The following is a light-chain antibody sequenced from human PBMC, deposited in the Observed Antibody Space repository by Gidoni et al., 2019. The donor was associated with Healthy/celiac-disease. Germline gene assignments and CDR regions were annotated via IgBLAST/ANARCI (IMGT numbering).Light chain of an antibody. CDR3: QQRSNWPPLT. J-gene: IGKJ4*01. CDR1: QSVSIY. CDR2: DAS. V-gene: IGKV3-11*01. Sequence: EIVLTQSPATLSLSPGERATLSCRASQSVSIYLAWYQQQPGQAPRLLIYDASNRATGFPASFSGSGSGTDFPLTISSLEPEDFAVYYCQQRSNWPPLTFXGXTKVEIK.